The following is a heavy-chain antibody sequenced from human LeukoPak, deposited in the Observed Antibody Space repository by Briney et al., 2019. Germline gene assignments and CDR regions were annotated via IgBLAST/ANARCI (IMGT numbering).Heavy chain of an antibody. CDR1: GFTFSSYW. V-gene: IGHV3-7*03. D-gene: IGHD3-3*01. Sequence: GGSLRLSCAASGFTFSSYWMSWVRQAPGRGLGWVANIKQDGSEKYYVDSVKGQFTISRDNAKNSLYLQMNSLRAEDTAVYYCARVRAFGVVIPWGQGTLVTVSS. CDR3: ARVRAFGVVIP. CDR2: IKQDGSEK. J-gene: IGHJ4*02.